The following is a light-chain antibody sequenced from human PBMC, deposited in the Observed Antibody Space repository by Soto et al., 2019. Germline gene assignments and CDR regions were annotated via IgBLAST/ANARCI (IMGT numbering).Light chain of an antibody. J-gene: IGKJ4*01. V-gene: IGKV1-5*01. Sequence: DIQMTQSPSTLSASVGDRVTITCRASQSISSWLAWYQQKPGKAPNLLIYDASSLESGVPSRFSGSGSGTEFTLTISSLQPDDFAPYYCQQYNNYPLTFGGGTKVEIK. CDR3: QQYNNYPLT. CDR2: DAS. CDR1: QSISSW.